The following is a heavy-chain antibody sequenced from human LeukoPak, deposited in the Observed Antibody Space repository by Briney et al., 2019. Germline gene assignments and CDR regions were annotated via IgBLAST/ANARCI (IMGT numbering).Heavy chain of an antibody. D-gene: IGHD3-22*01. J-gene: IGHJ4*02. CDR2: IYSGGST. V-gene: IGHV3-66*01. CDR1: GFTVSSNY. CDR3: ATGYDSSGYYSFDY. Sequence: GGSLRLSCAASGFTVSSNYMSWVRQAPGKGLEWVSVIYSGGSTYYADSVKGRFTISRDNSMNTVYLQMNSLRAEDTAVYYCATGYDSSGYYSFDYWGQGTLVTVSS.